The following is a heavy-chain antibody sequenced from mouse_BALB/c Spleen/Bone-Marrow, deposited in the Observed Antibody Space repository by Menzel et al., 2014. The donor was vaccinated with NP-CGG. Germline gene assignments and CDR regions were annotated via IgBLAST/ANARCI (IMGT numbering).Heavy chain of an antibody. V-gene: IGHV4-1*02. CDR1: GFDFRTYR. D-gene: IGHD2-3*01. J-gene: IGHJ3*01. CDR2: INPDSNTI. CDR3: ARLGYYGWFAY. Sequence: VQLKESGGGLVQPGGFLKLSCAASGFDFRTYRMSWVRQAPGKGLEWIGEINPDSNTINYTPSLKDKFIISRDNAKNTLYLQMSKVRSEDTALYYCARLGYYGWFAYWGQGTLVTVSA.